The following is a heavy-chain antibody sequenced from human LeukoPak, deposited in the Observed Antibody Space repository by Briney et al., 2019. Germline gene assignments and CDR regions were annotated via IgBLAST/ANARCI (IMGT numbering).Heavy chain of an antibody. V-gene: IGHV3-11*01. CDR3: AGGGVIGWLSFDY. CDR1: GFTFSDYY. Sequence: GGSLRLSCAASGFTFSDYYMSWVRQAPGKGLEWVSYISSSGSTIYYADSVKGRFTISRDNAKNSLYLQMNSLRAEDTAVYYCAGGGVIGWLSFDYWGQGTLVTVSS. D-gene: IGHD3-22*01. J-gene: IGHJ4*02. CDR2: ISSSGSTI.